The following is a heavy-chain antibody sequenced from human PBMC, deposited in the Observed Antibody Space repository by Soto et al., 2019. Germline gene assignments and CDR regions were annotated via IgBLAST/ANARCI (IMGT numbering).Heavy chain of an antibody. D-gene: IGHD1-1*01. V-gene: IGHV1-3*01. CDR2: INGGTGQT. J-gene: IGHJ6*02. Sequence: ASVKVSCKASGYTFTTHAMHWVRQAPGQSLEWMGWINGGTGQTKHSQRFQGRVNITRDTSASTAYMELSSLRSEDTAVYYCARGRGMEENYYYYGLDIWGQGTTVTVSS. CDR3: ARGRGMEENYYYYGLDI. CDR1: GYTFTTHA.